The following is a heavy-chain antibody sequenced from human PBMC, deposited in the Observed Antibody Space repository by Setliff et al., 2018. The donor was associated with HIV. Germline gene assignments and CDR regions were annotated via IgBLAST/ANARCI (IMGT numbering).Heavy chain of an antibody. CDR2: TSYDGSSM. D-gene: IGHD3-22*01. CDR3: AKGFSRIVAVISDY. V-gene: IGHV3-30*18. J-gene: IGHJ4*02. CDR1: GFTFSSYG. Sequence: GGSLRLSCAASGFTFSSYGMHWVRQAPGKGLEWVAVTSYDGSSMYYADSVKGRFTISRDNSKNTLYLQMNSLRTEDTAVYYCAKGFSRIVAVISDYWGLGTLVTVSS.